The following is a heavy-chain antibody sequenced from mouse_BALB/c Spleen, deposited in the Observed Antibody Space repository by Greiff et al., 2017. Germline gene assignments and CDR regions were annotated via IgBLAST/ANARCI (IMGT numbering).Heavy chain of an antibody. V-gene: IGHV1-5*01. CDR3: TRAYYRYDWYFDV. CDR2: IYPGNSDT. Sequence: VHVKQSGTVLARPGASVKMSCKASGYTFTSYWMHWVKQRPGQGLEWIGAIYPGNSDTSYNQKFKGKAKLTAVTSTSTAYMELSSLTNEDSAVYYCTRAYYRYDWYFDVWGAGTTVTVSS. CDR1: GYTFTSYW. J-gene: IGHJ1*01. D-gene: IGHD2-14*01.